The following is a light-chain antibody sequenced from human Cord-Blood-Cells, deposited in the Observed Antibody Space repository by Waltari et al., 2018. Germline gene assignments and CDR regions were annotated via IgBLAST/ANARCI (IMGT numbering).Light chain of an antibody. Sequence: QSALTQPASVSGSPGQSITISCTGTSSDVGGYNSVYWYQQHPGKAPKLMIYDVSNRPSGVSNRFSGSKSGNTASLTISGLQAEDEADYYCSSYTSSSRWVFGGGTKLTVL. CDR3: SSYTSSSRWV. V-gene: IGLV2-14*01. CDR2: DVS. J-gene: IGLJ3*02. CDR1: SSDVGGYNS.